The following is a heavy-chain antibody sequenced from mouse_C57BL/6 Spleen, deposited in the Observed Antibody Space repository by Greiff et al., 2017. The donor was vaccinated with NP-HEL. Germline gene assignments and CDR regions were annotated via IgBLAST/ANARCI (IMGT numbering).Heavy chain of an antibody. V-gene: IGHV1-7*01. CDR3: ARSREYDYDGG. D-gene: IGHD2-4*01. CDR2: INPSSGYT. CDR1: GYTFTSYW. Sequence: QVHVKQSGAELAKPGASVKLSCKASGYTFTSYWMHWVKQRPGQGLEWIGYINPSSGYTKYNQKFKDKATLTADKSSSTAYMQLSSLTYEDSAVYYCARSREYDYDGGWGQGTTLTVSS. J-gene: IGHJ2*01.